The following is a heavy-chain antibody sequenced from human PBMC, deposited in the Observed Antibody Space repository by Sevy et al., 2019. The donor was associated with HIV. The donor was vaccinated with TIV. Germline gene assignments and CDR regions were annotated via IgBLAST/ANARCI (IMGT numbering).Heavy chain of an antibody. D-gene: IGHD2-8*01. CDR1: GFTFSKYS. CDR2: LSFGCGKI. V-gene: IGHV3-23*01. CDR3: AREGCTKPHDY. J-gene: IGHJ4*02. Sequence: GGSLRLSCAASGFTFSKYSMSWVRQAPGKGLEWVSTLSFGCGKINYADSVKGRFTISRDNSKNTVYLQMNSLRAEDTAVYYCAREGCTKPHDYWGQGTLVTVSS.